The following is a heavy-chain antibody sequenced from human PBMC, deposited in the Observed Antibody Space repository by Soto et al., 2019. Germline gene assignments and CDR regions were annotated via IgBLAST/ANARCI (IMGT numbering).Heavy chain of an antibody. Sequence: GASVKVSCKASGYTFTGYYMHWVRQAPGQGLEWMGWISAYNGNTNYAQKLQGRVTMTTDTSTSTAYMELRSLRSDDTAVYYCARSGSSGYYVDYWGQGTLVTVSS. J-gene: IGHJ4*02. CDR3: ARSGSSGYYVDY. D-gene: IGHD3-22*01. CDR1: GYTFTGYY. V-gene: IGHV1-18*04. CDR2: ISAYNGNT.